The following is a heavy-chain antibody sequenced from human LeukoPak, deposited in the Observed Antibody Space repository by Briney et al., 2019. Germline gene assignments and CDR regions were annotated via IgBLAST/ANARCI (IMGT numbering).Heavy chain of an antibody. D-gene: IGHD2-8*01. CDR2: IYYSGST. CDR1: GGSVTGGTYY. CDR3: TRSTNLEAFDI. J-gene: IGHJ3*02. V-gene: IGHV4-61*01. Sequence: SETLSLTCTVSGGSVTGGTYYWSWIRQPPGKGLEWIGYIYYSGSTNYNPSLKSRVTVSVDTSKNQCSLKLSSVTTADTAVYYCTRSTNLEAFDIWGQGTMVTVSS.